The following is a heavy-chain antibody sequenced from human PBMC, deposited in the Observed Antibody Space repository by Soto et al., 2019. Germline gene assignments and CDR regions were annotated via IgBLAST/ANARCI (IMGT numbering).Heavy chain of an antibody. V-gene: IGHV3-23*01. CDR2: ISGSGGST. CDR3: AKELAARRHYYYGMDV. J-gene: IGHJ6*02. Sequence: PGGSLRLSCAASGFTFSSYAMSWVRQAPGKGLEWVSAISGSGGSTYYADSVKGRFTISRDNSKNTLYLQMNSLRAEDTALYYCAKELAARRHYYYGMDVWGHGTTVTVSS. D-gene: IGHD6-6*01. CDR1: GFTFSSYA.